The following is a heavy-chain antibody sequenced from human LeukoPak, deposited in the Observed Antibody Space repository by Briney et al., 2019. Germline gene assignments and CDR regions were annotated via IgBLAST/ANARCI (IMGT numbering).Heavy chain of an antibody. CDR2: ISGSGGST. V-gene: IGHV3-23*01. D-gene: IGHD5-24*01. J-gene: IGHJ4*02. CDR1: GFTFSSYA. Sequence: PGGSLRLSCAASGFTFSSYAMSWVRQAPGKGLEWVSAISGSGGSTYYADSVKGRFTIPRDNSKNTLYLQMNSLRAEDTAVYYCAKSRDGYNYEDYWGQGTLVTVSS. CDR3: AKSRDGYNYEDY.